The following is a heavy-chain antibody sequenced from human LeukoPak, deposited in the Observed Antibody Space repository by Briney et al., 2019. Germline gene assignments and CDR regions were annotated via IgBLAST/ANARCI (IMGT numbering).Heavy chain of an antibody. V-gene: IGHV4-4*02. CDR1: GGSISSSNW. J-gene: IGHJ4*02. CDR2: IYHSGST. CDR3: ARFGRSRALWF. Sequence: PSETLSLTCAVSGGSISSSNWWSWVRQPPGKGLEWIGEIYHSGSTNYNPSLKSRVTISVDTSKNQFSLKLSSVTAADTAVYYCARFGRSRALWFWGQGTLVTVSS. D-gene: IGHD3-10*01.